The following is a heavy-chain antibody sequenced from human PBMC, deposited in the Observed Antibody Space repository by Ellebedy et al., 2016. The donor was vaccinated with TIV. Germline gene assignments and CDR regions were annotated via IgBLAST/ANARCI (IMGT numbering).Heavy chain of an antibody. CDR2: IYRGGGTT. V-gene: IGHV3-23*01. D-gene: IGHD5-24*01. CDR1: GFSLSTYA. CDR3: AKDQVAGDGRWVFDS. Sequence: GESLKISCVGSGFSLSTYATAWVRQTPGKGLEWVSGIYRGGGTTYYADSVKGRFTISRDNSKNTMYLQMNSLRAEDTAIYYCAKDQVAGDGRWVFDSWGQGTVVTVSS. J-gene: IGHJ3*01.